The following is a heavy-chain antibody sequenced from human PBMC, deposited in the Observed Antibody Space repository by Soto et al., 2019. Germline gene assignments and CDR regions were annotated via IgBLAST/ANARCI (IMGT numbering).Heavy chain of an antibody. D-gene: IGHD1-26*01. J-gene: IGHJ4*02. CDR1: GCYISSSSW. V-gene: IGHV4-28*01. CDR2: IYYSGTT. Sequence: PSETLSLTCAVSGCYISSSSWWGWIRQPPGKGLEWIGYIYYSGTTYYNPSLKSRVTMSVDTSKNQFSLKLTSVTAVDTAVYYCARREIQGPIDYWGQGTLVTVSS. CDR3: ARREIQGPIDY.